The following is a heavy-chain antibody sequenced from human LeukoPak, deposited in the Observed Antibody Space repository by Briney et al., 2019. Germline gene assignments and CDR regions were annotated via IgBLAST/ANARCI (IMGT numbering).Heavy chain of an antibody. CDR2: IYYSGST. J-gene: IGHJ6*02. CDR3: ARHRRYDGMDV. CDR1: GGSISSSSYY. Sequence: SETLSLTCTVSGGSISSSSYYWGWIRQPPGKGLEWIGSIYYSGSTYYNPSLKSRVTISVDTSKNQFSLKLSSVTAADTAVYYCARHRRYDGMDVWGQGTTVTVSS. D-gene: IGHD3-16*01. V-gene: IGHV4-39*01.